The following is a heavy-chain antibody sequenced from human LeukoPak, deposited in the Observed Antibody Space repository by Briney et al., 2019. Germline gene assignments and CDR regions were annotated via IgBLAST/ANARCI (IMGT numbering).Heavy chain of an antibody. CDR2: ISHSGNA. D-gene: IGHD6-13*01. CDR1: GFSINTAHY. J-gene: IGHJ1*01. V-gene: IGHV4-38-2*01. CDR3: ARGMSSVAAVGL. Sequence: PSDTLSLTCAVSGFSINTAHYWGWVRQPPGEGLEWIGSISHSGNAYYNPSLKSRVTISLDASKNQFSLKVTSLTAADTAVYYCARGMSSVAAVGLWGRGTLVTVSS.